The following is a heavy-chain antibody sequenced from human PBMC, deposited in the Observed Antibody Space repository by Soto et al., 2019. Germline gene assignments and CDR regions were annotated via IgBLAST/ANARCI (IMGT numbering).Heavy chain of an antibody. Sequence: QVQLQESGPGLVEPSETLSLTCTVSGGSMNGFYWNWIRQPAGGGLEWIGRVYSSGRADYIPSLKSRITMSVDTSKNQFYLNLRFVTAADTAVYFCAKDKSGAADIWGHGTKVTVS. CDR2: VYSSGRA. CDR3: AKDKSGAADI. J-gene: IGHJ3*02. V-gene: IGHV4-4*07. D-gene: IGHD7-27*01. CDR1: GGSMNGFY.